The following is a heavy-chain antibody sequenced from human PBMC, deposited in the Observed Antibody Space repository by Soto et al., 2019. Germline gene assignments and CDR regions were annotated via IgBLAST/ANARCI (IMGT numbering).Heavy chain of an antibody. D-gene: IGHD6-19*01. Sequence: RLSCSASGFTFSSYAMHWVRQGTGKGLEWVAAIGTAGDTYYLGSVKGRFTISRENDKKSLNLQINDLRAKATAVYFCVRGGHESSGISAEDAFDIWGQGTEVTVS. CDR3: VRGGHESSGISAEDAFDI. V-gene: IGHV3-13*01. CDR2: IGTAGDT. CDR1: GFTFSSYA. J-gene: IGHJ3*02.